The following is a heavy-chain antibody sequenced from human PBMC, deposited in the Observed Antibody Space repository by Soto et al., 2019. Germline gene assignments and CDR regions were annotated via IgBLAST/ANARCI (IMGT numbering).Heavy chain of an antibody. J-gene: IGHJ4*01. CDR2: ISAYNGNT. D-gene: IGHD6-13*01. CDR3: GRGIAAAGY. CDR1: GYPCTSYG. Sequence: ASVKVSCKHSGYPCTSYGISCERQAPGQGLEWMGWISAYNGNTKYAQKLPGRVTMTTEKSASTGDMELRSVRCDDTAVYYCGRGIAAAGYWDHGTLVTVCS. V-gene: IGHV1-18*04.